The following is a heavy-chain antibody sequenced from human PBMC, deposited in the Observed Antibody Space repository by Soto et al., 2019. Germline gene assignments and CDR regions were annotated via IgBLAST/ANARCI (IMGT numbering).Heavy chain of an antibody. J-gene: IGHJ5*02. CDR1: GYTFTSYD. CDR3: ARDRIAAAGYNWFDP. D-gene: IGHD6-13*01. Sequence: ASVKVSCKASGYTFTSYDINWVRQATGQGLEWMGWMNPNSGNTGYAQKFQGRVTMTRNTSISTAYMELSSLRSEDTAVYYCARDRIAAAGYNWFDPWGQGTLVTVSS. V-gene: IGHV1-8*01. CDR2: MNPNSGNT.